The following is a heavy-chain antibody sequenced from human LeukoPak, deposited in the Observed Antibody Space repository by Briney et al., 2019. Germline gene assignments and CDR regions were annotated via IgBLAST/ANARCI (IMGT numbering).Heavy chain of an antibody. J-gene: IGHJ4*02. V-gene: IGHV3-23*01. D-gene: IGHD2-21*01. CDR1: GFTFSSYA. CDR2: ISGSGDNT. CDR3: ARDCFAENNY. Sequence: GGSLRLSCAVSGFTFSSYAMSWVRQAPGKGLEWVSTISGSGDNTYSADSVRGRFTISRDNSKNTLYLQINSLRAEDTAIYYCARDCFAENNYWGQGILVTVSS.